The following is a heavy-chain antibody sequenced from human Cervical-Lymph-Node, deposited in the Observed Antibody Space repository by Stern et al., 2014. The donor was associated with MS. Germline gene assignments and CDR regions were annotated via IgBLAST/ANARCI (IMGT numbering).Heavy chain of an antibody. V-gene: IGHV5-51*01. CDR1: GYSFTSYW. D-gene: IGHD2-2*01. Sequence: EVQLVQSGAEVKKPGESLKISCKGSGYSFTSYWIGWVRQLPGKGLEWMGILNPGDSDTSYSPSFQGQVTISADKSIRTAYLQWSSLKASDTAMYYCARRHCSSRRCGWFDPWGQGTLVTVSS. J-gene: IGHJ5*02. CDR3: ARRHCSSRRCGWFDP. CDR2: LNPGDSDT.